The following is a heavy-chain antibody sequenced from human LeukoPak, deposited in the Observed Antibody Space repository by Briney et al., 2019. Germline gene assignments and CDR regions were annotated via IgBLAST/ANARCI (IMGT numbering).Heavy chain of an antibody. D-gene: IGHD3-10*01. Sequence: GESLKISCKGSGYSFTSYWIGWVRQMPGKGLEWMGIIYPGDSDTRYSPSFQGQVTISADKSISTAYLQWSSLKASDTAMYYCARRNYYGSGTENWFDPWGQGTLVTVSS. CDR2: IYPGDSDT. V-gene: IGHV5-51*01. CDR1: GYSFTSYW. CDR3: ARRNYYGSGTENWFDP. J-gene: IGHJ5*02.